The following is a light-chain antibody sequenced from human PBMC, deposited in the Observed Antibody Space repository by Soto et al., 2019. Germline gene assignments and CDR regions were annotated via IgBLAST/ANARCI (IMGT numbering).Light chain of an antibody. CDR3: QKYDNAPLT. J-gene: IGKJ4*01. CDR2: AAY. V-gene: IGKV1-27*01. CDR1: QDISTY. Sequence: DIQMTQAPSSLSASVGDRVTITCRARQDISTYLAWYQQKPGKVPKLLISAAYTLQSGVPPRFSGSGSGTDFTLTISSLQPEDVATYYCQKYDNAPLTFGGGTKMEIK.